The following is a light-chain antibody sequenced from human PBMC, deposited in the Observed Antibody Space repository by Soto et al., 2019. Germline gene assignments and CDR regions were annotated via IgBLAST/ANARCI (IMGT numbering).Light chain of an antibody. J-gene: IGLJ1*01. CDR3: CSYAGSYTHG. Sequence: QSALTQPRSVSGSPGQSVTISCTGTSSDVGGYNYVSWYQQHPGKAPKLMIYDVSKRPSGVPDRFSGSKSGNTASLTISGLQAEDEAEYYCCSYAGSYTHGFGTGTKVTVL. CDR1: SSDVGGYNY. CDR2: DVS. V-gene: IGLV2-11*01.